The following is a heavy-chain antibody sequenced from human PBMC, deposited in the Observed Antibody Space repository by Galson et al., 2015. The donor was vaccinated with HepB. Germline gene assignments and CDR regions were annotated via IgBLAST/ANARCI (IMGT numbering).Heavy chain of an antibody. CDR3: ARDGYVMRVTDWPNGFDP. V-gene: IGHV1-69*06. D-gene: IGHD5-12*01. CDR1: GGIFNSLA. CDR2: IIPVLGTT. J-gene: IGHJ5*02. Sequence: SVKVSCKASGGIFNSLAITWVRKAPGQGLEWLGGIIPVLGTTNYTQKFQGRITITADKSTSTVYMELSRLTSEDTALYYCARDGYVMRVTDWPNGFDPWGQGTLITVSS.